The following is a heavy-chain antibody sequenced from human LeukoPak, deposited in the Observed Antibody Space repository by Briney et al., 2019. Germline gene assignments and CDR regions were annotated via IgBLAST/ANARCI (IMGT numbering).Heavy chain of an antibody. CDR2: ISYDGSNK. CDR3: ARDAGFYHSSGYYLY. Sequence: GGSLRLSCTASGFTLSNYAMHWVRQAPGKGLEWVAVISYDGSNKFHADSVKGRLTISRDNSKNTLYLQMISLRAEDTAVYYCARDAGFYHSSGYYLYWGQGTLVTVSS. J-gene: IGHJ4*02. CDR1: GFTLSNYA. D-gene: IGHD3-22*01. V-gene: IGHV3-30-3*01.